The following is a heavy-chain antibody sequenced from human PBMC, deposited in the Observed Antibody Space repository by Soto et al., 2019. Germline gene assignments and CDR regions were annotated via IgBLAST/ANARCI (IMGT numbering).Heavy chain of an antibody. CDR1: CYTFTIYG. D-gene: IGHD2-8*01. Sequence: ASVXVAFKASCYTFTIYGIILFLQAPGQGLEWMGWISAYNGNTNYAQKLQGRVTMTTDKSTSTAYMELRSLRSEDTAVYYCARVQEYCNNGVCSLYGMEVWGQRTTV. CDR2: ISAYNGNT. J-gene: IGHJ6*01. V-gene: IGHV1-18*01. CDR3: ARVQEYCNNGVCSLYGMEV.